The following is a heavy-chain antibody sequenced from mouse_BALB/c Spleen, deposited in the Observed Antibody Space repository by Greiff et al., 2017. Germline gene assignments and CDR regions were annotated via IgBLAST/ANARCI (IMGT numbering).Heavy chain of an antibody. J-gene: IGHJ3*01. CDR2: INSDGGST. CDR1: EYEFPSHD. Sequence: DVKLVESGGGLVQPGESLKLSCESNEYEFPSHDMSWVRKTPEKRLELVAAINSDGGSTYYPDTMERRFIISRDNTKKTLYLQMSSLRSEDTALYYCAKLLRLRGFAYWGQGTLVTVSA. CDR3: AKLLRLRGFAY. V-gene: IGHV5-2*01. D-gene: IGHD1-2*01.